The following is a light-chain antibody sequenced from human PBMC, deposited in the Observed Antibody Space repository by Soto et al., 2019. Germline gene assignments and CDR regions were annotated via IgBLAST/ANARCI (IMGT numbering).Light chain of an antibody. CDR2: KAS. CDR1: QSISSW. Sequence: DIQMTQSPSTLASVGDRVTITCRASQSISSWLAWYQQKPGKAPKLLIYKASSLESGVPSRFSGSGSGTEFTLTISSLQPDDFAPYYCQQFNNYPWTFGQGPGVELK. V-gene: IGKV1-5*03. J-gene: IGKJ1*01. CDR3: QQFNNYPWT.